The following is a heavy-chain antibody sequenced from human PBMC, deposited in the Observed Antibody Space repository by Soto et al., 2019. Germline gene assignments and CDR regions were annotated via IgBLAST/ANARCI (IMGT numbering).Heavy chain of an antibody. CDR2: IYYSGST. CDR1: GGSISSSSYY. J-gene: IGHJ5*02. D-gene: IGHD3-10*01. Sequence: PSECLSLTCTVSGGSISSSSYYWGWIRQPPGKGLEWIGSIYYSGSTYYNPSLKSRVTISVDTSKNQFSLKLSSVTAADTAVYYCARHSYYYGSTYGCWLDPWGQGTLVTVSS. V-gene: IGHV4-39*01. CDR3: ARHSYYYGSTYGCWLDP.